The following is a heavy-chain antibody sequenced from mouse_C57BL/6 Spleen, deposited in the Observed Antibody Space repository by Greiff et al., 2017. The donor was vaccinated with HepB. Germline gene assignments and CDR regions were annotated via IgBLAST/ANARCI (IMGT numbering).Heavy chain of an antibody. Sequence: EVPVVESEGGLVQPGSSMKLSCTASGFTFSDYYMAWVRQVPEKGLEWVANINYDGSSTYYLDSLKSRFIISRDNAKNSLYLQMSSLKAEDTATYYCARETRTWDGGFAYWGQGTLVTVSA. CDR2: INYDGSST. CDR1: GFTFSDYY. V-gene: IGHV5-16*01. CDR3: ARETRTWDGGFAY. J-gene: IGHJ3*01. D-gene: IGHD4-1*01.